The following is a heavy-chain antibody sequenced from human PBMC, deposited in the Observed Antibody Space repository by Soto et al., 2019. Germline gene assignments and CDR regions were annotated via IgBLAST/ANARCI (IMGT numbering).Heavy chain of an antibody. CDR1: GFTFSHYW. V-gene: IGHV3-7*01. CDR2: RNQDGSVK. D-gene: IGHD4-17*01. Sequence: EVQLVDSGGDLVQPGGSLRLSCAASGFTFSHYWMTWVRQAPWKGLEWVANRNQDGSVKTYLDSMKGRLTISRDNAQDSLSLQMDSLRAVDTAVYYCGRDPGYGSLDYWGQGTLVNVSA. CDR3: GRDPGYGSLDY. J-gene: IGHJ4*02.